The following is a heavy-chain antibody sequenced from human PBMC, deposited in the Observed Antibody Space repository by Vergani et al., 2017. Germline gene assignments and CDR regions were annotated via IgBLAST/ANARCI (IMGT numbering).Heavy chain of an antibody. V-gene: IGHV4-30-4*01. D-gene: IGHD3-22*01. CDR2: IYYSGST. CDR3: ARHGNNDSSGYYYGFDY. Sequence: QVQLQESGPGLVKPSQTLSLTCTVSGGSISSGDYYWSWIRQPPGKGLEWIGYIYYSGSTYYSPSLKSRVTISVDTSKNQFSLKLSSVTAADTAVYYCARHGNNDSSGYYYGFDYWSQGTLVTVSS. CDR1: GGSISSGDYY. J-gene: IGHJ4*02.